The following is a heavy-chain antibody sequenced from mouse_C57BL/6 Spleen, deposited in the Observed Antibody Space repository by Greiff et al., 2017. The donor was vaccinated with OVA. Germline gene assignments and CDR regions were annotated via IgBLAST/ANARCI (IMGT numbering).Heavy chain of an antibody. Sequence: QVQLQQPGTELVKPGASVKLSCKASGYTFTSYWMHWVKQRPGQGLEWIGNINPSNGGTNYNEKFKSKATLTVDKSSSTAYMQLSSLTSEDSAVYYCARNGYDGYYYYAMDYWGKGTSVTVSS. V-gene: IGHV1-53*01. J-gene: IGHJ4*01. CDR3: ARNGYDGYYYYAMDY. CDR2: INPSNGGT. D-gene: IGHD2-3*01. CDR1: GYTFTSYW.